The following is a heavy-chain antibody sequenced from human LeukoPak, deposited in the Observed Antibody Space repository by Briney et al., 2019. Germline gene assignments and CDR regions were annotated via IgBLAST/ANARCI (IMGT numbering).Heavy chain of an antibody. CDR3: ARVGYSYGSRPFDY. CDR1: GYTFTSYA. J-gene: IGHJ4*02. V-gene: IGHV7-4-1*02. CDR2: INTNTGNP. Sequence: GASVKVSCKASGYTFTSYAMNWVRQAPGQGLEWMGWINTNTGNPTYAQGFTGRFVFSLDTSVSTAYLQISSLKAEDTAVYYCARVGYSYGSRPFDYWGQGTLVTVSS. D-gene: IGHD5-18*01.